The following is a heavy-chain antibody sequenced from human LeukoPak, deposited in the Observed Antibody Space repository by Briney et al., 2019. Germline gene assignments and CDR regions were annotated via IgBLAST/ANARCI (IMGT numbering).Heavy chain of an antibody. CDR2: IGGNGGTT. Sequence: GGSLRLSCTDSGLSFSQYAINWVRQAPGKGLEWVSVIGGNGGTTHYAESVKGRFTISRDNSKNTVSLQMNNLRAEDSALYYCATAYWRTGMALDLWGQGTLVTVSS. V-gene: IGHV3-23*01. D-gene: IGHD2-15*01. J-gene: IGHJ5*02. CDR3: ATAYWRTGMALDL. CDR1: GLSFSQYA.